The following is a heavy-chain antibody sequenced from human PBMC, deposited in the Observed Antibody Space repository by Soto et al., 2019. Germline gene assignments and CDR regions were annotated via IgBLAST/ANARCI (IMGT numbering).Heavy chain of an antibody. CDR1: GFTVSSDF. Sequence: EVQLVESGGGLVQPGGPLRLSCAASGFTVSSDFMTWVRQAPGKGLEWVSIVHSDGRTYYADSVKGRFTISRDNSKNTLYLQMNSLRVEDTAVYYCATRNPWGQGTLVTVSS. J-gene: IGHJ5*02. CDR3: ATRNP. CDR2: VHSDGRT. V-gene: IGHV3-66*01.